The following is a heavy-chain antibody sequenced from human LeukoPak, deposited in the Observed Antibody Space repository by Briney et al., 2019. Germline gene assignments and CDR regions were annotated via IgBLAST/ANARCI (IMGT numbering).Heavy chain of an antibody. J-gene: IGHJ4*02. Sequence: YPSETLSLTCSVSGGPISGYYWSWVRQPPRKGLEWVGYSAYSGSTYYNPSLKSRVTISVDTPKNQFSLRLSSVTAADTAVYYCLRHTAATTLDYWGRGTLVTVSS. CDR3: LRHTAATTLDY. CDR1: GGPISGYY. V-gene: IGHV4-59*08. CDR2: SAYSGST. D-gene: IGHD2-15*01.